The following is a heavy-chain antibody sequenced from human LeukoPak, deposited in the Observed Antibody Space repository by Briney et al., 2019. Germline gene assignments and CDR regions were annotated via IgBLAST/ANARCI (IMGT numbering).Heavy chain of an antibody. CDR2: INPNSGGT. CDR3: ASDRKGMTTVTTLGY. D-gene: IGHD4-17*01. CDR1: GYTFTGYY. V-gene: IGHV1-2*06. J-gene: IGHJ4*02. Sequence: ASVKVSCKASGYTFTGYYMHWVRQAPGQGLEWMGRINPNSGGTNYAQKFQGRVTMTRDTSISTAYMELSRLRSDDTAVYYCASDRKGMTTVTTLGYWGQGTLVTVSS.